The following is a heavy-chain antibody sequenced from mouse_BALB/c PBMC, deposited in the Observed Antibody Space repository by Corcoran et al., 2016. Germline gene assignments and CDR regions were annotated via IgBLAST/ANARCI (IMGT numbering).Heavy chain of an antibody. CDR3: ARWDWYFDV. CDR2: IDPANGNT. V-gene: IGHV14-3*02. Sequence: EVQLQQSGAELVKPGASVKLSCTASGFNIKDTYMHWVKQRPEQGLEWIGRIDPANGNTKYDPKFQGKATIPADTSSNTAYLQLSSLTSEDTAVYYSARWDWYFDVWGAGTTVTVSS. J-gene: IGHJ1*01. CDR1: GFNIKDTY.